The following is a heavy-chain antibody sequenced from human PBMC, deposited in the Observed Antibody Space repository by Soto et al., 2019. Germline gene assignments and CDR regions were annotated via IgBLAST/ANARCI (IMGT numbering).Heavy chain of an antibody. CDR3: ARGEPRFMEWLLLSEYFDP. V-gene: IGHV4-34*01. J-gene: IGHJ5*02. CDR2: INDSGRT. D-gene: IGHD3-3*01. Sequence: QVQLQQWGAGLLKPSETLSLTCAVYGGSFSSYYWSWIRQPPGKGLEWIGVINDSGRTNYDPSLKCRVSISIDTSKNQVSLTLSSVTAADTAVYYCARGEPRFMEWLLLSEYFDPWGQGTLVTVSS. CDR1: GGSFSSYY.